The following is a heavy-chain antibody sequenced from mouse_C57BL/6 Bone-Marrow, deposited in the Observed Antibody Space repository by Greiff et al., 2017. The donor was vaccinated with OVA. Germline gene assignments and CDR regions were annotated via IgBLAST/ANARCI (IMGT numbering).Heavy chain of an antibody. CDR2: INPNNGGT. V-gene: IGHV1-26*01. D-gene: IGHD2-4*01. CDR3: ARSDYPGYFDV. J-gene: IGHJ1*03. Sequence: EVQLQESGPELVKPGASVKISCKASGYTFTDYYMNWVKQSHGKSLEWIGDINPNNGGTSYNQKFKGKATLTVDKSSSTAYMELRSLTSEDSAVYYCARSDYPGYFDVWGTGTTVTVSS. CDR1: GYTFTDYY.